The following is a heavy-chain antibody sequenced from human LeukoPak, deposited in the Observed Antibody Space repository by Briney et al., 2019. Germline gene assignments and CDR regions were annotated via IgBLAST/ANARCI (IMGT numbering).Heavy chain of an antibody. CDR2: IYSGGST. V-gene: IGHV3-53*01. J-gene: IGHJ4*02. Sequence: GGSLRLSCAASGFTVSSNYMSWVRQAPGKGLKWVSVIYSGGSTYYADSVKGRFTISRDNSKNTLYLQTNSLRAEDTAVYYCARGGYSYGFDYWGQGTLVTVSS. D-gene: IGHD5-18*01. CDR1: GFTVSSNY. CDR3: ARGGYSYGFDY.